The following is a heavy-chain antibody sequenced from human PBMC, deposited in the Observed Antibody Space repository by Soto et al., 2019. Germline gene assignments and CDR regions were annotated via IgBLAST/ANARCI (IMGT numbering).Heavy chain of an antibody. V-gene: IGHV3-30*18. D-gene: IGHD3-3*01. CDR3: AKLGDAVSGYFDF. J-gene: IGHJ5*01. CDR1: GFTFSSYA. CDR2: VSFDGSHK. Sequence: QVQLVQSGGGVVQPGGSLRLSCAASGFTFSSYAIHWVRQAPGKGLEWVADVSFDGSHKTYAVPVRGRFTISRDNSKKTVYLQMKSLRAEDTALYYCAKLGDAVSGYFDFWGQGTQVAVSS.